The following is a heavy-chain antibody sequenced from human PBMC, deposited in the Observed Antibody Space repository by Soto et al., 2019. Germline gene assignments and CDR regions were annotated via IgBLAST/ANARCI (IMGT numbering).Heavy chain of an antibody. V-gene: IGHV1-24*01. CDR2: SAPEEGEP. D-gene: IGHD1-26*01. CDR1: KNTLSEVP. J-gene: IGHJ4*02. Sequence: ASVKVSCKVPKNTLSEVPIDWLRQAPGKGLEWMGRSAPEEGEPIYPQKFQGRVSMAEDPSTDTAYMELTSLRFEDTAVYFCAADRKIVGTIGAFDFWGQGTLVTVSS. CDR3: AADRKIVGTIGAFDF.